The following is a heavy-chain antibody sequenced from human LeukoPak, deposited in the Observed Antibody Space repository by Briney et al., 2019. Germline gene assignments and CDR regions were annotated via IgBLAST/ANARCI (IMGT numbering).Heavy chain of an antibody. Sequence: QPGGSLRLSCAASGFTFNKFAMSWVRQAPGKGLEWVSAISGSGVSTFYADSVKGRFTISRDNSEDTVFLQMSSLRAEDTATYYCARGKNCGGDCYVFDYWGQGTLVSVSS. CDR1: GFTFNKFA. V-gene: IGHV3-23*01. CDR2: ISGSGVST. CDR3: ARGKNCGGDCYVFDY. J-gene: IGHJ4*02. D-gene: IGHD2-21*02.